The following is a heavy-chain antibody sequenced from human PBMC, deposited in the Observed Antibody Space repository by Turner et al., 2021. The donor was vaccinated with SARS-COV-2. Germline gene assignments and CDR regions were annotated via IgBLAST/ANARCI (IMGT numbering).Heavy chain of an antibody. Sequence: QVQLQESGPGLVKPSETLSLTCTASGGSISRYYWSWIRQPPGKGLEWIGYIYYSGSTNYNPSLKSRVTISVDTSKNQFSLKLSSVTAADTAVYYCARFGYYDILTGYSLTYYFDYWGQGTLVTVSS. CDR2: IYYSGST. D-gene: IGHD3-9*01. J-gene: IGHJ4*02. CDR1: GGSISRYY. CDR3: ARFGYYDILTGYSLTYYFDY. V-gene: IGHV4-59*01.